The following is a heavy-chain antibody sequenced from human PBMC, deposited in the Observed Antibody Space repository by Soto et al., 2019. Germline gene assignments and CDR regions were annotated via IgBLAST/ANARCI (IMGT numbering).Heavy chain of an antibody. D-gene: IGHD6-19*01. CDR3: ARDLGGWTDY. CDR1: GYTFTSYA. CDR2: INAGNGNT. Sequence: QVQLVQSGAEVKKPGASVKVSCKASGYTFTSYAMHWVRQAPGQRLEWMGWINAGNGNTKYSQKFQGRATITRDTPASTAYMELSSLRSEDTTVYYCARDLGGWTDYWGQGTLVTVSS. J-gene: IGHJ4*02. V-gene: IGHV1-3*01.